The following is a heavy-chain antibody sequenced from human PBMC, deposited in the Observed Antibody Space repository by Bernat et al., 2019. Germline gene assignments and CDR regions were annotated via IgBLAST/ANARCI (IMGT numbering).Heavy chain of an antibody. V-gene: IGHV3-30-3*01. CDR1: GFTFSSYA. CDR3: ARGPVVGQWLTRGAFDI. CDR2: ISYDGSNK. Sequence: QVQLVESGGGVVQPGRSLRLSCAASGFTFSSYAMHWVRQAPGKGLEWVAVISYDGSNKYYADSVKGRFTISRDNSKTTLYLQMNSLRAEDTAVYYCARGPVVGQWLTRGAFDIWGQGTMVTVSS. J-gene: IGHJ3*02. D-gene: IGHD6-19*01.